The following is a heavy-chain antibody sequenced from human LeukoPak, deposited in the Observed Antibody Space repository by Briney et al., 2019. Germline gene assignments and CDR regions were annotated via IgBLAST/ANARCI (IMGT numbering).Heavy chain of an antibody. CDR1: GFTFSDYY. CDR3: ARDRGPLDY. CDR2: IRSSGSNI. V-gene: IGHV3-11*01. Sequence: PGGSMRLSCAASGFTFSDYYMSWIRQAPGEGLEWVSYIRSSGSNIYYADSVKGRFTISRDNAKNSLYLQMNSLRAEDTAGYYCARDRGPLDYWGQGTLVTVSS. D-gene: IGHD3-10*01. J-gene: IGHJ4*02.